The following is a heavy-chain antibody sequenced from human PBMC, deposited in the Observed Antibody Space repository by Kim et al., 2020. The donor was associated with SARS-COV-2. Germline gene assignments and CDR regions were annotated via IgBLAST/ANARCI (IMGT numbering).Heavy chain of an antibody. D-gene: IGHD6-6*01. V-gene: IGHV4-34*01. J-gene: IGHJ4*02. CDR3: ARVSACYSSSFDY. Sequence: YRPALKSRVTISVDTSKNQFSLKLSTVTAADTAVYYCARVSACYSSSFDYWGQGTLVTVSS.